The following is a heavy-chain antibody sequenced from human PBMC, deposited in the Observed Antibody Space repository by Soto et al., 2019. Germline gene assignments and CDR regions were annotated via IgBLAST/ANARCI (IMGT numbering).Heavy chain of an antibody. J-gene: IGHJ4*02. CDR1: GYTFTSNG. CDR3: ARATLYYYGSGSYPDY. Sequence: GASVKVSCKASGYTFTSNGISWARQAPGQGLEWMGWISAYNGNTNYAQKLQGRVTMTTDTSTSTAYMELRSLRSDDTAVYYCARATLYYYGSGSYPDYWGQGTLVTVS. D-gene: IGHD3-10*01. V-gene: IGHV1-18*01. CDR2: ISAYNGNT.